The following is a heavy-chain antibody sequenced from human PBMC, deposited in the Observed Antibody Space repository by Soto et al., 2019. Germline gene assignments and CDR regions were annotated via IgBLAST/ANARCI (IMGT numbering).Heavy chain of an antibody. D-gene: IGHD3-16*02. CDR2: IYYSGST. V-gene: IGHV4-59*01. CDR1: GGSISSYY. J-gene: IGHJ5*02. CDR3: ARVRGHYDYIWGSYRYSSFDP. Sequence: QVQLQESGPGLVKPSETLSLTCTVSGGSISSYYWSWIRQPPGKGLEWIGYIYYSGSTNYNPSLKSRFTKSVDTSRNHFSLKLSSVTAADTAVYYCARVRGHYDYIWGSYRYSSFDPWGQGTLVTVSS.